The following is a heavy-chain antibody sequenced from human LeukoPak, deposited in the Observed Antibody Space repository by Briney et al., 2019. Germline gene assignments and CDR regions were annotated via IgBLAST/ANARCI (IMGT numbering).Heavy chain of an antibody. V-gene: IGHV1-3*01. CDR3: ASGGYYGSGSYYNYFDY. CDR2: INAGNGNT. J-gene: IGHJ4*02. D-gene: IGHD3-10*01. Sequence: ASLKVSCTASGYTFTSYAMHWVRQAPGQRLEWMGWINAGNGNTKYSQKFQGRVTITRDTSASTAYMELSSLRSEDTAVYYCASGGYYGSGSYYNYFDYWGQGTLVTVSS. CDR1: GYTFTSYA.